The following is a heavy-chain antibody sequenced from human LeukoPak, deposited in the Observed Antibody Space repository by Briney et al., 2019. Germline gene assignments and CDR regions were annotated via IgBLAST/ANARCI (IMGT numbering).Heavy chain of an antibody. CDR1: GFTFNTYW. CDR3: ARDRAGYFDY. CDR2: INQDGSVR. Sequence: GGSLRLSCVDSGFTFNTYWVAWIRQAPGKGLEWVANINQDGSVRNYMDSAQGRFTISRDNSKNTLYLQMNSLGAEDTAVYYCARDRAGYFDYWGQGTLVTVSS. D-gene: IGHD6-19*01. V-gene: IGHV3-7*01. J-gene: IGHJ4*02.